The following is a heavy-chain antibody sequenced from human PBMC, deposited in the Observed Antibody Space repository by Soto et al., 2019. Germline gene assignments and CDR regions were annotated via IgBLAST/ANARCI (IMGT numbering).Heavy chain of an antibody. V-gene: IGHV3-30*18. J-gene: IGHJ4*02. CDR3: AKEEHRGSSFDY. CDR2: ISYYGSEK. D-gene: IGHD1-26*01. CDR1: AFTFSTYG. Sequence: QVQLVESGGGVVQPGRSLRLSCAASAFTFSTYGMHWVRQAPGKGLEWVARISYYGSEKVYADSVKGRFTISRDNSKDTLYLQMNSLRAEDTAVFYCAKEEHRGSSFDYWGQGTLVTVSS.